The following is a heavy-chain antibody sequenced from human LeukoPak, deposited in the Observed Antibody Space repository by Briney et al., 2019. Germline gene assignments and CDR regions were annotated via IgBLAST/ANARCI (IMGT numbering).Heavy chain of an antibody. Sequence: ASVKVSCKASGYTFTSYGISWVRQAPGQGLEWMGWISAYNGNTNYAQKLQGRVTMTTDTSTSTAYMELRSLRSDDTAVYYCARDRGRMATTISLPQLWGQGTLVTVSS. CDR3: ARDRGRMATTISLPQL. CDR1: GYTFTSYG. D-gene: IGHD5-24*01. J-gene: IGHJ4*02. CDR2: ISAYNGNT. V-gene: IGHV1-18*01.